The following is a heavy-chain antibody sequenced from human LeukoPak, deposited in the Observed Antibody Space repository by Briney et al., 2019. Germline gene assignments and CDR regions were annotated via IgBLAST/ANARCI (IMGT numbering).Heavy chain of an antibody. CDR3: ARDLYRIVVVPHYFDY. CDR1: GFTFSSYW. Sequence: GGSLRLSCAAAGFTFSSYWVSWVRQAAGKGLESVANIKKDGSEKYYVDSVKGRFTISRDNAKNSLYLQMNSLRAEDTAVYYCARDLYRIVVVPHYFDYWGQGTLVTVSS. J-gene: IGHJ4*02. D-gene: IGHD3-22*01. CDR2: IKKDGSEK. V-gene: IGHV3-7*01.